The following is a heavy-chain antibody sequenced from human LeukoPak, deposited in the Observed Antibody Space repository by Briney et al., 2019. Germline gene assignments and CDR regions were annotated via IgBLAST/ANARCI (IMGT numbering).Heavy chain of an antibody. CDR3: ATVSLMSVAPDNWFDP. V-gene: IGHV1-24*01. Sequence: ASVKVSCKVSGYTLTELSMHWVRQAPGKGLEWMGGFDPEDGETIYAQKFQGRVTMTEDTSTDTVYMELSSLKSEDTAVYYCATVSLMSVAPDNWFDPWGQGTLVTVSS. CDR2: FDPEDGET. D-gene: IGHD6-19*01. J-gene: IGHJ5*02. CDR1: GYTLTELS.